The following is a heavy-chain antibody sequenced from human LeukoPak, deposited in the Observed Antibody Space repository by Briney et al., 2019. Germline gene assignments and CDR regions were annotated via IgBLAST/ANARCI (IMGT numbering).Heavy chain of an antibody. J-gene: IGHJ4*02. CDR3: ARGSSYYYGSGSPFTLDY. D-gene: IGHD3-10*01. V-gene: IGHV3-23*01. CDR1: GFTFSSYA. Sequence: GGSLRLSCAASGFTFSSYAMSWVRQAPGKGLEWVSAISGSGGSTYYADSVKGRFTISRDNAKNSLYLQMNSLRAEDTAVYYCARGSSYYYGSGSPFTLDYWGQGTLVTVSS. CDR2: ISGSGGST.